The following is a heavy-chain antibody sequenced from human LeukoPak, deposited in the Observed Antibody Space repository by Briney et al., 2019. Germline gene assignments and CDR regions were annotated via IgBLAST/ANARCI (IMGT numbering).Heavy chain of an antibody. D-gene: IGHD5-24*01. Sequence: GGSLRLSCAASGFTFSTYWMGWVRQAPGKGLEWVANIKQDGTEKYYVDSVKGRFIISSDNAKNSLYLQMNSLRAEDSAVYYCARWKDYNYRNYDRSDYWGQGTLVTVSS. CDR1: GFTFSTYW. V-gene: IGHV3-7*01. J-gene: IGHJ4*02. CDR2: IKQDGTEK. CDR3: ARWKDYNYRNYDRSDY.